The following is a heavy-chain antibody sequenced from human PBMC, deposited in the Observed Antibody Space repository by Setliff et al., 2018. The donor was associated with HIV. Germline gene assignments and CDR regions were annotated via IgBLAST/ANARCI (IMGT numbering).Heavy chain of an antibody. CDR1: GGSFSGYY. V-gene: IGHV4-34*01. D-gene: IGHD5-12*01. CDR3: ARQGDGYNLYHVYYFDY. CDR2: INHSGST. J-gene: IGHJ4*02. Sequence: SETLSLTCAVYGGSFSGYYWSWIRQPPGKGLEWIGEINHSGSTNYNPSLKNRVTISVDTSKNQFSLKLSSVTAADTAVYYCARQGDGYNLYHVYYFDYWGQGTLVTVSS.